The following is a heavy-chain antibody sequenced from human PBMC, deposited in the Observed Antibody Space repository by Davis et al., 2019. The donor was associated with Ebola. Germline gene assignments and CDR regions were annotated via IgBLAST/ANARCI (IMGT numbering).Heavy chain of an antibody. J-gene: IGHJ6*02. V-gene: IGHV1-2*02. CDR2: INPNSGGT. D-gene: IGHD3-3*01. Sequence: ASVKVSCKASGYTFTGYYMHWVRQAPGQGLEWMGWINPNSGGTNYAQKFQGRITMTRDTSISTAYMELSRLRSDDTAVYYCARRVVAYDFWSGYYSPYYGMDVWGQGTTVTVSS. CDR3: ARRVVAYDFWSGYYSPYYGMDV. CDR1: GYTFTGYY.